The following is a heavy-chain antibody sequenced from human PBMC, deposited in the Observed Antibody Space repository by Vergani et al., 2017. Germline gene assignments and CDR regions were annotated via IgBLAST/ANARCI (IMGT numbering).Heavy chain of an antibody. V-gene: IGHV5-51*01. D-gene: IGHD1-1*01. CDR2: IYPADSDT. CDR3: ARHTTYTDS. CDR1: EYSFGNYW. Sequence: EVELVQSGPEMRKPGESLKISCKGSEYSFGNYWIGWVRQMPGKGLEWMGIIYPADSDTRYSPSFQGQVTISADKSISTAFLPWDSLKASDTDLYYCARHTTYTDSWGQETLVTVSS. J-gene: IGHJ4*02.